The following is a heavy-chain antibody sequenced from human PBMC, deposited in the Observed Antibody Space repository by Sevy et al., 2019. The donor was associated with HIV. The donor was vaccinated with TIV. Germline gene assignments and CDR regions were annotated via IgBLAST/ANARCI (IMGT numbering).Heavy chain of an antibody. Sequence: SETLSLTCTVSGASINSTPYYWAWIRQPPGKGLEWIGSLYYSGSTYYHPSLKSRVTISVDTSKTHFSLKMNSVTAADTSVYYCATRYCITDNCSPGAWFDPWGQGTLVTVSS. CDR3: ATRYCITDNCSPGAWFDP. CDR2: LYYSGST. J-gene: IGHJ5*02. D-gene: IGHD1-20*01. V-gene: IGHV4-39*01. CDR1: GASINSTPYY.